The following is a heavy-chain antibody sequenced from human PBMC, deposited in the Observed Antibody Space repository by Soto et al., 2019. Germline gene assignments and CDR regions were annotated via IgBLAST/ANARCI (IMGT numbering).Heavy chain of an antibody. V-gene: IGHV1-69*06. D-gene: IGHD2-15*01. J-gene: IGHJ5*02. CDR2: IIPIFGTA. CDR1: GGTFSSYA. CDR3: ARAGPLVVAAYVGNWFDP. Sequence: QVQLVQSGAEVKKPGSSVKVSCKASGGTFSSYAISWVRQAPGQGLEWMGGIIPIFGTANYAQKFQGRVTITADKSTSTAYMELSSLRSEDTAVYYCARAGPLVVAAYVGNWFDPWGQGTLVTVSS.